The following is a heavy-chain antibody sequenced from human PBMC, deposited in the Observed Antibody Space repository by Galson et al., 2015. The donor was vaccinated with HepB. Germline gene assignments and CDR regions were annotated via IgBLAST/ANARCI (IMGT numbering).Heavy chain of an antibody. CDR3: ARGTMAARPVGLNY. CDR1: GFTVSSTY. D-gene: IGHD6-6*01. Sequence: SLRLSCAASGFTVSSTYMSWVRQATGKGLEWLSVIYSGGDTYYADSVKGRFTISRDNSKNTVYLQMNSLRAADTAVYYCARGTMAARPVGLNYWGQGTLVTVSS. CDR2: IYSGGDT. V-gene: IGHV3-53*01. J-gene: IGHJ4*02.